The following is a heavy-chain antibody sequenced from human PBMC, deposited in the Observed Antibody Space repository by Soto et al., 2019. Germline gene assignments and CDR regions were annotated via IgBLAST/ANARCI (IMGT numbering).Heavy chain of an antibody. CDR1: GFAFNSHS. CDR3: ARDRVIIYTGYELEL. V-gene: IGHV3-30-3*01. J-gene: IGHJ4*02. Sequence: QMQLLESGGGVVQPGKALRLSCAASGFAFNSHSMHWVRQAPGKGLEWLALMTSDGSSKFYADSVKGRSTISRDNSKNTHYLEMNSLRSEDTAVYYCARDRVIIYTGYELELWGQGNLVTVSS. CDR2: MTSDGSSK. D-gene: IGHD3-9*01.